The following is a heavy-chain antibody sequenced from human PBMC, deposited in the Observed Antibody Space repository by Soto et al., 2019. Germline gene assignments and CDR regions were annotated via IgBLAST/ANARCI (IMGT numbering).Heavy chain of an antibody. V-gene: IGHV1-18*01. CDR2: ISAFNGNT. CDR3: ARASYYYYSSGLSVSPNWFDP. CDR1: GYTFSSYG. D-gene: IGHD3-22*01. Sequence: ASVKVSCKASGYTFSSYGISWVRQAPGQGLEWMGWISAFNGNTNYAQQLQGRVTMTTDTSTSTAYMELRSLTSDDTAAYYCARASYYYYSSGLSVSPNWFDPLGQGTLVTV. J-gene: IGHJ5*02.